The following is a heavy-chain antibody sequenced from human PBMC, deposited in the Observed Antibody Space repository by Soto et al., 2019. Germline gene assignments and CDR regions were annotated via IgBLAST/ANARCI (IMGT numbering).Heavy chain of an antibody. CDR2: ISGSGGST. CDR1: GFTFSSYA. J-gene: IGHJ5*02. V-gene: IGHV3-23*01. D-gene: IGHD2-21*01. CDR3: AKDVFPNWFHP. Sequence: GGSLRLSCAASGFTFSSYAMSWVRQAPGKGLEWVSAISGSGGSTYYADSVKGRFTISRDNSKNTLYLQMNSPRAEDTAVYYCAKDVFPNWFHPWGQGTLVTVSS.